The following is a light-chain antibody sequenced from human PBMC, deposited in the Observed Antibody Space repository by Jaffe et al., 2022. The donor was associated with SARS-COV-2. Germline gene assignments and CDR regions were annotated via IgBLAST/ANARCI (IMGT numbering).Light chain of an antibody. CDR2: EVA. J-gene: IGLJ2*01. CDR1: SNDVGGYNY. Sequence: QSALTQPPSASGSLGQSVTISCTGTSNDVGGYNYVSWYQHHPGKAPKLLISEVAKRPSGVPDRFSGSKSGNTASLTVSGLQAEDEGDYYCTSFAGRSTLLFGGGTKLTVL. V-gene: IGLV2-8*01. CDR3: TSFAGRSTLL.